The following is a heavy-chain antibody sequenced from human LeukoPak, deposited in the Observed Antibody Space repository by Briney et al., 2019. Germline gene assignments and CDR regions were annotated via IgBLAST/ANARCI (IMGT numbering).Heavy chain of an antibody. Sequence: GGSLRLSCAASGFTFSSYWMSWVRQAPGKGLEWVANIKQDGSEKYYVDSVKGRFTISRDNAKNSLYLQINSLRAEDTAIYYCASSPFGDLIHYFDFWGQGTLVTVSS. J-gene: IGHJ4*02. CDR3: ASSPFGDLIHYFDF. D-gene: IGHD3-10*01. CDR1: GFTFSSYW. V-gene: IGHV3-7*03. CDR2: IKQDGSEK.